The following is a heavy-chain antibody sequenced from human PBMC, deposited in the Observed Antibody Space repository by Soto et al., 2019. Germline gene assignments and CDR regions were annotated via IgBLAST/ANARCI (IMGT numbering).Heavy chain of an antibody. CDR3: ARGITMVRGVIFSPYFDY. Sequence: PSETRSLTCTVSGGSISSSSYYWGWIRQPPGKGLEWIGSIYYSGNTYYNPSLKSRVTISVDTAKNQFSLKLSSVTAADTAVYYCARGITMVRGVIFSPYFDYWGQGTLVTVSS. CDR1: GGSISSSSYY. V-gene: IGHV4-39*01. D-gene: IGHD3-10*01. CDR2: IYYSGNT. J-gene: IGHJ4*02.